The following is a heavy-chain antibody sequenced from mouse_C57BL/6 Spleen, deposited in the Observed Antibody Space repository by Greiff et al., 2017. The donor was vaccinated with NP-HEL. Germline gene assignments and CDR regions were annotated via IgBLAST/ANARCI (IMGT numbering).Heavy chain of an antibody. D-gene: IGHD4-1*01. CDR1: GYSITSGYY. V-gene: IGHV3-6*01. Sequence: EVQLQESGPGLVKPSQSLSLTCSVTGYSITSGYYWNWIRQFPGNKLEWMGYISYDGSNNYNPSLKNRISITRDTSKNQFFLKLNSVTTEDTATYYCARELGRGYAMDYWGQGTSVTVSS. J-gene: IGHJ4*01. CDR2: ISYDGSN. CDR3: ARELGRGYAMDY.